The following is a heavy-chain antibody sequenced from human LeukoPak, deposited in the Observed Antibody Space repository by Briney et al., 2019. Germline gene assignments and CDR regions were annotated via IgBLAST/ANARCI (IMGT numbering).Heavy chain of an antibody. CDR3: ARTAGFYDSRGYYFDY. D-gene: IGHD3-22*01. J-gene: IGHJ4*02. Sequence: SETLSLTCPVSGGSIRGSNNYWAWVRQPPGEGLEWIGSLSYSGYSYYNPSLKSRVNISLDTSNNQFSLKLSSVTAADTAVYYCARTAGFYDSRGYYFDYWGQGTLVPVSS. CDR2: LSYSGYS. V-gene: IGHV4-39*07. CDR1: GGSIRGSNNY.